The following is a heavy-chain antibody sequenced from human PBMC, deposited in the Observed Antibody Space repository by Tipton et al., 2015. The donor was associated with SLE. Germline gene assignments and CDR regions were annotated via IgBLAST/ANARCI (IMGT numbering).Heavy chain of an antibody. J-gene: IGHJ6*01. CDR3: ARHRRGGRSGVDYGMDV. CDR2: INHSGST. Sequence: LRLSCAVYGGSFSAYYWSWIRQPPGEGLEWIGEINHSGSTNYNPSLKSRVTISVDTSKNQFSLKLTSLTAADTAVYYCARHRRGGRSGVDYGMDVWGQGTTVTVS. CDR1: GGSFSAYY. V-gene: IGHV4-34*01. D-gene: IGHD2-15*01.